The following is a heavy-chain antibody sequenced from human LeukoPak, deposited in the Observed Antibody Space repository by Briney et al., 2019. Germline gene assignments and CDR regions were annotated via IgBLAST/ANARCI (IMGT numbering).Heavy chain of an antibody. CDR3: ARVRPFGELGY. J-gene: IGHJ4*02. Sequence: PSETLSLTCTVSGGSVSSGSYCWSWIRQPPGKGLEWIGYIYYSGSTNYNPSLKSRVTISVDTSKNQFSLKLNSVTAADTAVYYCARVRPFGELGYWGQGTLVTVSS. CDR2: IYYSGST. D-gene: IGHD3-10*01. CDR1: GGSVSSGSYC. V-gene: IGHV4-61*01.